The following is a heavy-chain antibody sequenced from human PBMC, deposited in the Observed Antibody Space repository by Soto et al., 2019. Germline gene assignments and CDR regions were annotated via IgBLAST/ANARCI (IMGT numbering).Heavy chain of an antibody. Sequence: QVQLQESGPGLVKPSQTLSLTCTVSGGSISTVNYWWSWIRQSPDMGLEWIGHIYNGGSTYNNLSRETRVPMSVDTSKNQLSLTLSSVSAADTAGYYCSRGPSGDKVDSWGQGTLVTVSS. CDR2: IYNGGST. J-gene: IGHJ4*02. CDR1: GGSISTVNYW. D-gene: IGHD7-27*01. CDR3: SRGPSGDKVDS. V-gene: IGHV4-30-4*01.